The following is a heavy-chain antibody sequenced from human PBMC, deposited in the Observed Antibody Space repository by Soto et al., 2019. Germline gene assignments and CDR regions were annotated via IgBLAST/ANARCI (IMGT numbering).Heavy chain of an antibody. Sequence: ASVKVSCKASGGTFSSYTISWVRQAPGQGLEWMGRIIPILGIANYAQKFQGRVTITADKSTSTAYMELSSLRSEDTAVYYCARDRRARVKGSGTYYYYYYMDVWGKGTTVTVSS. CDR1: GGTFSSYT. D-gene: IGHD3-10*01. CDR2: IIPILGIA. CDR3: ARDRRARVKGSGTYYYYYYMDV. V-gene: IGHV1-69*04. J-gene: IGHJ6*03.